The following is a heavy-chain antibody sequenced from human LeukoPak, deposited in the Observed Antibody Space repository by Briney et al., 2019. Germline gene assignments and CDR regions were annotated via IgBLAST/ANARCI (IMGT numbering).Heavy chain of an antibody. Sequence: SETLSLTCTVSGGSISSGGYYWSWIRQHPGKGLEWIGYIYYSGSTYYNPSLKSRVTISVDTSKNQFSLKLSSVTAADTAVYYCARVRIDTIVATNFDYWGQGTLVTVSS. CDR2: IYYSGST. J-gene: IGHJ4*02. CDR3: ARVRIDTIVATNFDY. V-gene: IGHV4-31*03. D-gene: IGHD5-12*01. CDR1: GGSISSGGYY.